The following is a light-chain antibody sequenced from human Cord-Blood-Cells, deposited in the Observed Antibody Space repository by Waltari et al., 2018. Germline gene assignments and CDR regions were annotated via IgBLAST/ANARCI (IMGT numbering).Light chain of an antibody. CDR2: RNT. CDR3: AAWDDSLSGWV. Sequence: QSVLPQPPSASGTPGPRVTISCSGSSSNIGSNSVYWYQQLPGTAPKLLIYRNTPRPSGVPDRFSGSKSGTSASLAISGLRSEDEADYYCAAWDDSLSGWVFGGGTKLTVL. J-gene: IGLJ3*02. V-gene: IGLV1-47*01. CDR1: SSNIGSNS.